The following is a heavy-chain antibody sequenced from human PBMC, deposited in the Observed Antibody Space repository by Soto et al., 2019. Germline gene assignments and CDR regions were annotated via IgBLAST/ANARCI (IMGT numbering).Heavy chain of an antibody. CDR3: ERGLAAFPVFAFDI. V-gene: IGHV2-5*01. CDR1: GFSLSTSGVG. Sequence: QGPLKESGPTLVKPTQNLTLNCSFSGFSLSTSGVGVGVIRQSRGKAPEWLALIYWSGDEHYMPYLKSRLSIIKDTSKNRVVLIMSDMDRVDTATYYCERGLAAFPVFAFDIWGQGTMVTVSS. J-gene: IGHJ3*02. D-gene: IGHD6-6*01. CDR2: IYWSGDE.